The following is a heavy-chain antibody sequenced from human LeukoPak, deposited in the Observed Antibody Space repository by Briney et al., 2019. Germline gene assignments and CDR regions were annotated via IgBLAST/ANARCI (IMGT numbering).Heavy chain of an antibody. V-gene: IGHV3-66*01. Sequence: GGSLRLSCAASGFTVSSNYMSWVRQAPGKGLEWVSVIYSGGSTYYADSVKGRFTISRDNSKNTLYLQMNSLRAEDTAVYYCAREAPNDYGDYGDYWGQGTLVTVSS. CDR2: IYSGGST. D-gene: IGHD4-17*01. CDR1: GFTVSSNY. CDR3: AREAPNDYGDYGDY. J-gene: IGHJ4*02.